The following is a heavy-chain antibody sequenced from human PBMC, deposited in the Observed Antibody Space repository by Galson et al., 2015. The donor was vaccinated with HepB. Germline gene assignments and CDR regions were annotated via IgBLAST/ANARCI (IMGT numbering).Heavy chain of an antibody. CDR3: ATYRATYIPQYDY. CDR2: ISESGSVT. CDR1: GFTFSSYA. J-gene: IGHJ4*02. D-gene: IGHD3-16*01. Sequence: SLRLSCAASGFTFSSYAMNWVRQAPGKGLEWVSAISESGSVTYDADSVKGRFTISRDNSQNTLYLQMNSLRAEDTAVYYCATYRATYIPQYDYWGQGTLVTVSS. V-gene: IGHV3-23*01.